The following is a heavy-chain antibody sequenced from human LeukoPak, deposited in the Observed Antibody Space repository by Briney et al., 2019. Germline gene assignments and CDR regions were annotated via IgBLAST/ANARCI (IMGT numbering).Heavy chain of an antibody. CDR2: ISSSSSYT. D-gene: IGHD3-16*02. CDR3: ARDRQDYDYVWGSYPLDY. J-gene: IGHJ4*02. Sequence: GGSLRLSCAASGFTFSDYYMSWIRQAPGKGLEWVSYISSSSSYTNYADSVKGRFTIPRDNAKNSLYLQMNSLRAEDTAVYYCARDRQDYDYVWGSYPLDYWGQGTLVTVSS. V-gene: IGHV3-11*06. CDR1: GFTFSDYY.